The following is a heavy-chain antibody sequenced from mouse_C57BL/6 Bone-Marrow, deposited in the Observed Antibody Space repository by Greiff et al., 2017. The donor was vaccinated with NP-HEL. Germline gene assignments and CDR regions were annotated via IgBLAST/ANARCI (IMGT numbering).Heavy chain of an antibody. CDR1: GYTFTSYW. Sequence: QVQLQQPGAELVKPGASVQLSCKASGYTFTSYWMPWVKPRPGRGLEWIGRIDPNRVGTQYTDKFKRKATLTVDKPSSTSYMQLSSLTSEDAAFYYCSRDYGNWYFDVWGTGTTVTVSS. CDR3: SRDYGNWYFDV. CDR2: IDPNRVGT. D-gene: IGHD1-1*01. J-gene: IGHJ1*03. V-gene: IGHV1-72*01.